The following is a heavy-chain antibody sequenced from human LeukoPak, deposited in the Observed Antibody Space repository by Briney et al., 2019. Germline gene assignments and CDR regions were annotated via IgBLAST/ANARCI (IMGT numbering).Heavy chain of an antibody. J-gene: IGHJ4*02. D-gene: IGHD5-24*01. CDR2: IKQDGSEK. CDR3: ARDKRWLQWGFDY. Sequence: GGSPRLSCAASGFTFSSYWMSWVRQAPGKGLEWVANIKQDGSEKYYVDSVKGRFTISRDNAKNSLYLQMNSLRAEDTAVYYCARDKRWLQWGFDYWGQGTLVTVSS. V-gene: IGHV3-7*01. CDR1: GFTFSSYW.